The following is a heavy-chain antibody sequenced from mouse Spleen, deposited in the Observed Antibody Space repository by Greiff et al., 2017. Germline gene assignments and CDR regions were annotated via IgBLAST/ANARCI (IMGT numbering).Heavy chain of an antibody. Sequence: EVKLQQSGPELVKPGASVKIPCKASGYTFTDYNMDWVKQSHGKSLEWIGDINPNNGGTIYNQKFKGKATLTVDKSSSTAYMELRSLTSEDTAVYYCARALFGRFAYWGQGTLVTVSA. CDR2: INPNNGGT. CDR3: ARALFGRFAY. V-gene: IGHV1-18*01. CDR1: GYTFTDYN. J-gene: IGHJ3*01.